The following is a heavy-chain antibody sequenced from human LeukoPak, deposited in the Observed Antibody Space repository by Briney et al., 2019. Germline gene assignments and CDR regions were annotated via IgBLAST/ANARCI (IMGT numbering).Heavy chain of an antibody. D-gene: IGHD6-6*01. CDR2: IYYSGST. Sequence: PSETLSLTCTVSGGSISSYYWSWIRQPPGKGLEWIGYIYYSGSTNYNPSLKSRVTISVDTSKNQFSLKLSSVTAADTAVYYCARGGSSSIPGYYYYYMDVWGKGTTVTVSS. CDR1: GGSISSYY. V-gene: IGHV4-59*01. CDR3: ARGGSSSIPGYYYYYMDV. J-gene: IGHJ6*03.